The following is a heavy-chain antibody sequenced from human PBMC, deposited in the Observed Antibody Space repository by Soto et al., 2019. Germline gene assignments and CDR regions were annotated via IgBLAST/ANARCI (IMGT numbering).Heavy chain of an antibody. CDR3: AKGIAAPGSKLDF. J-gene: IGHJ4*02. CDR1: GFIFGNYA. D-gene: IGHD6-13*01. Sequence: PGGSLRLSCTTSGFIFGNYAMTWVRQAPGKGLERVSVVSGSGGTYYTDSVKGRFTISRVDSKSTLYLQMNSLRVDDTAVYYCAKGIAAPGSKLDFWGRGTLVTVSS. V-gene: IGHV3-23*01. CDR2: VSGSGGT.